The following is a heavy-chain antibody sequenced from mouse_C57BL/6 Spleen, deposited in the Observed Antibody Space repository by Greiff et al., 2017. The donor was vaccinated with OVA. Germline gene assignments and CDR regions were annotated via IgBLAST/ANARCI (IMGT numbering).Heavy chain of an antibody. CDR1: GYTFTDYY. J-gene: IGHJ2*01. CDR2: INPNNGGT. CDR3: AREGVYDDFDY. V-gene: IGHV1-26*01. Sequence: EVQLQQSGPELVKPGASVKISCKASGYTFTDYYMNWVKQSHGKSLEWIGDINPNNGGTSYNQKFKGKATLTVDKSSSTAYMELRSLTSEDSAVYYCAREGVYDDFDYWGQGTTLTVSS. D-gene: IGHD2-12*01.